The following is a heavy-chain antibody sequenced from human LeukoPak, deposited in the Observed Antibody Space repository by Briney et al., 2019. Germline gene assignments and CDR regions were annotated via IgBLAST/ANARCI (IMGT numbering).Heavy chain of an antibody. CDR2: ISYDGSNK. CDR3: TTDAIFGVVITLHY. CDR1: GFTFSSYA. J-gene: IGHJ4*02. V-gene: IGHV3-30-3*01. D-gene: IGHD3-3*01. Sequence: GRSLRLSCAASGFTFSSYAMHWVRQAPGKGLEWVAVISYDGSNKYYADSVKGRFTISRDNSKNTLYLQMNSLKTEDTAVYYCTTDAIFGVVITLHYWGQGTLVTVSS.